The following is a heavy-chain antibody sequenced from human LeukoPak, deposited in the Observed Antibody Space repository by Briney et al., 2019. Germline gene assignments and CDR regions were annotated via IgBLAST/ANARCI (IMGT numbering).Heavy chain of an antibody. D-gene: IGHD4-11*01. CDR3: ARDTTVTTSYYYMDV. CDR1: GFTFSSYG. CDR2: ISYDGSNK. Sequence: GGSLRLSCAASGFTFSSYGMHWVRQAPGKGLEWVAVISYDGSNKYYADSVKGRFTISRDNSKNTLYLQMNSLRAEDTAVYYCARDTTVTTSYYYMDVWGKGTTVTVSS. V-gene: IGHV3-30*03. J-gene: IGHJ6*03.